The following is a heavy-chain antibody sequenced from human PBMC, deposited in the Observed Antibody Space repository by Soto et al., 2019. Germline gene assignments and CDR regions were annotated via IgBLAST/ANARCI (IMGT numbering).Heavy chain of an antibody. CDR3: ARENKVNWNYGGAGGFDP. CDR2: IIPIFGTA. V-gene: IGHV1-69*12. CDR1: GGTFSSYA. J-gene: IGHJ5*02. D-gene: IGHD1-7*01. Sequence: QVQLVQSGAEVKKPGSSVKVSCKASGGTFSSYAISWVRQAPGQGLEWMGGIIPIFGTANYAQKFQGRVTITADESMSTDYMELSSLRSEDTVVYYCARENKVNWNYGGAGGFDPWGQGTLVTVSS.